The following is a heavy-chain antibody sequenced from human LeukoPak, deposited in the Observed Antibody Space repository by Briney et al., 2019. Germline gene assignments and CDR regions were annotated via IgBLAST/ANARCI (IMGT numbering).Heavy chain of an antibody. CDR2: IYYSGST. Sequence: SQTLSLTCTVSGGSISSGGYYWSWIRQHPGKGLEWIGYIYYSGSTYYNPSLKSRVTISVDTSKNQFSLKLSSVTAADTAVYHCARLYYDSSGDDAFDIWGQGTMVTVSS. V-gene: IGHV4-31*03. D-gene: IGHD3-22*01. J-gene: IGHJ3*02. CDR1: GGSISSGGYY. CDR3: ARLYYDSSGDDAFDI.